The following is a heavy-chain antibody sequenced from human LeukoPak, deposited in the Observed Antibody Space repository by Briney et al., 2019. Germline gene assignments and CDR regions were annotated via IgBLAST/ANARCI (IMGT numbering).Heavy chain of an antibody. J-gene: IGHJ6*03. D-gene: IGHD5-18*01. Sequence: SQTLSLTCTVSGGSISSYYWTWIRQPAGKGLEYLGRIHASGNTYYNPSLNSRVAISIDTSKNQFSLKVSSVAAADSAVYYCARDLGYGYYFYYYLDVWGKGTTVTVSS. CDR3: ARDLGYGYYFYYYLDV. CDR2: IHASGNT. V-gene: IGHV4-61*02. CDR1: GGSISSYY.